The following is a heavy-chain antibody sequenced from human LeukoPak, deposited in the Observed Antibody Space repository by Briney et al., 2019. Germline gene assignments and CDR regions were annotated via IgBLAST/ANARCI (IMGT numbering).Heavy chain of an antibody. J-gene: IGHJ6*03. CDR1: GYTFTGYY. D-gene: IGHD6-19*01. CDR2: INPNSGGT. Sequence: GASVKVSCKASGYTFTGYYMHWVRQAPGQGLEWMGRINPNSGGTNYAQKFQGRVTMTRDTSISTAYMELSRLNSDDTAVYYCARSWAGSSYYYMDVWGKGTTVTVSS. CDR3: ARSWAGSSYYYMDV. V-gene: IGHV1-2*06.